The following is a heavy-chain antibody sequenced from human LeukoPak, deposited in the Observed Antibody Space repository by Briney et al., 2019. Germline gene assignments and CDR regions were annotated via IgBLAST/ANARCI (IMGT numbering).Heavy chain of an antibody. CDR3: ASFLRGYTYGYGY. CDR2: IYHSGST. V-gene: IGHV4-4*02. D-gene: IGHD5-18*01. Sequence: SETLSLTCAVSGGSISSNNWWSWVRQPPGKGLEWIGEIYHSGSTNYNPSLKRRVTISVDKSKNQFSLKLSSVTAADTAVYYCASFLRGYTYGYGYWGQGTLVTVSS. J-gene: IGHJ4*02. CDR1: GGSISSNNW.